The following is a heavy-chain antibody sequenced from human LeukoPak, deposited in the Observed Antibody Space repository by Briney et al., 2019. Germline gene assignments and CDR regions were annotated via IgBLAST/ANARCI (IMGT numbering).Heavy chain of an antibody. J-gene: IGHJ4*02. V-gene: IGHV3-53*01. CDR3: ASCKLRLGELFY. CDR2: IYSGGST. D-gene: IGHD3-16*01. Sequence: TGGSLRLPCAASGFTFSSYAMSWVRQAPGKGLEWVSVIYSGGSTYYADSVKGRFTISRDNSKNTLYLQMNSLRAEDTAVYYCASCKLRLGELFYWGQGTLVTVPS. CDR1: GFTFSSYA.